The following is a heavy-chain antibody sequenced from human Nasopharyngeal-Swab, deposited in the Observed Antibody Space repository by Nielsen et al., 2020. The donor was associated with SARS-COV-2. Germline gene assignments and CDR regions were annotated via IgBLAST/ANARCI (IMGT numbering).Heavy chain of an antibody. J-gene: IGHJ4*02. Sequence: GESLKISCAASGFTFSSYGMHWVRQAPGKGLEWVAVISYDGSNKYYADSVKGRFTISRDNSKHTLYLQMNSLRAEDTAVYYWAKDPFGNWGQGTLVTVSS. CDR2: ISYDGSNK. CDR3: AKDPFGN. V-gene: IGHV3-30*18. D-gene: IGHD3-10*01. CDR1: GFTFSSYG.